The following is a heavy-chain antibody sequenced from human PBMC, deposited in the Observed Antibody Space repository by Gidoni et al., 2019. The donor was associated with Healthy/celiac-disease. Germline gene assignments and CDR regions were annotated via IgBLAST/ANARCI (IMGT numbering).Heavy chain of an antibody. D-gene: IGHD6-13*01. CDR2: ISWNSGSI. J-gene: IGHJ5*02. V-gene: IGHV3-9*01. CDR1: GFTFDDYA. CDR3: AKGIRYSSSWQFNWFDP. Sequence: EVQLVESGGGLVQPGRSLRLSCAASGFTFDDYAMHWVRQAPGKGLEWVSGISWNSGSIGYADSVKGRFTISRDNAKNSLYLQMNSLRAEDTALYYCAKGIRYSSSWQFNWFDPWGQGTLVTVSS.